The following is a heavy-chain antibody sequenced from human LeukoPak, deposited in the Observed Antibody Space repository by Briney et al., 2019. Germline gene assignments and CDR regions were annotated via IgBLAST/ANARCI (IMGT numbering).Heavy chain of an antibody. V-gene: IGHV4-4*07. CDR1: GGSLSSYY. CDR2: IYTSGST. Sequence: SETLSLTCTVSGGSLSSYYWSWIRQPAGKGVEWIGRIYTSGSTNYNPSLTSRVTMSVDTSNNQFSLKLSSVTAADTAVYYCARDDVGATHLLRFGYWGQGTLVTVSS. CDR3: ARDDVGATHLLRFGY. D-gene: IGHD1-26*01. J-gene: IGHJ4*02.